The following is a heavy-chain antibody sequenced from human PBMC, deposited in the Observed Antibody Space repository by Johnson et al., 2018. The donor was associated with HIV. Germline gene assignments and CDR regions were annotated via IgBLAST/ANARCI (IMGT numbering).Heavy chain of an antibody. V-gene: IGHV3-15*05. D-gene: IGHD3-22*01. J-gene: IGHJ3*02. CDR3: ARGVTMIVVVITTEAFDI. Sequence: VQLVESGGGLVKPGESLRLSCAASGFTFSNAWMNWVRQAPGKGLEWVGRIKSKTDGGTTDYAAPVKGRFTIPRDNAKNSLYLQMNSLRAEDTALYYCARGVTMIVVVITTEAFDIWGQGTMVTVSS. CDR2: IKSKTDGGTT. CDR1: GFTFSNAW.